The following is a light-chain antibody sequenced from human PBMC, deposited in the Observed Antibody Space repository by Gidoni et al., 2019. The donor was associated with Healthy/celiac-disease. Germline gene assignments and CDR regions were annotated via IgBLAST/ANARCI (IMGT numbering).Light chain of an antibody. CDR2: EGS. V-gene: IGLV2-23*03. CDR3: CSYAGSSTFGSVV. J-gene: IGLJ2*01. CDR1: SSDVGSYNL. Sequence: QPALPQPASLSGSPGQSTTISCTGTSSDVGSYNLVSWYQQHPGKAPKLMIYEGSKRPSGVSNRFSGSKSGNTASLTISGLQAEDEADYYCCSYAGSSTFGSVVFGGGTKLTVL.